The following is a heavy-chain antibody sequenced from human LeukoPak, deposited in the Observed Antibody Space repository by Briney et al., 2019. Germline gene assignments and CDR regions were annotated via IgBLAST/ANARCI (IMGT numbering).Heavy chain of an antibody. J-gene: IGHJ5*01. Sequence: PSETLSLTCTVSGASISSYYWSWIRQPPGKGLEWIGYSYYSGSSDYNPSLKSRVTISVDTSKNQFSLILSSVTAADTAVYYCARGGNRFDPWGQGTMVTVSS. D-gene: IGHD1-26*01. CDR3: ARGGNRFDP. V-gene: IGHV4-59*01. CDR2: SYYSGSS. CDR1: GASISSYY.